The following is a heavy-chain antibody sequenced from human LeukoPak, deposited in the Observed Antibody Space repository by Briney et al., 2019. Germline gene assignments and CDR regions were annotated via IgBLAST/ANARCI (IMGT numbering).Heavy chain of an antibody. J-gene: IGHJ4*02. CDR3: ARASDYPLEFDY. V-gene: IGHV1-8*01. D-gene: IGHD1-26*01. CDR2: MNPNSGNT. Sequence: ASVKVSCKASGYTFTSYDINWVRQATGQGLEWMGWMNPNSGNTGYAQKFQGRVTMTRNTSISTAYMELSSLRSEDTAVYYCARASDYPLEFDYWGQGTLVTVSS. CDR1: GYTFTSYD.